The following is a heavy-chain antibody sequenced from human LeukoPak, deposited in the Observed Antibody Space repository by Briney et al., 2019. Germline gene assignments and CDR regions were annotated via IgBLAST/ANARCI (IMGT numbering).Heavy chain of an antibody. CDR3: ARGALTYYYDS. CDR1: GFTFSSYW. Sequence: GGSLRLSCEASGFTFSSYWMSWVRQAPGKGLEWVANINQDGSEKYYVDSVKGRFTISRDNAKNSLFLQMNSLRAEDTALYYCARGALTYYYDSWGQGTLVTVSS. CDR2: INQDGSEK. J-gene: IGHJ4*02. D-gene: IGHD4/OR15-4a*01. V-gene: IGHV3-7*03.